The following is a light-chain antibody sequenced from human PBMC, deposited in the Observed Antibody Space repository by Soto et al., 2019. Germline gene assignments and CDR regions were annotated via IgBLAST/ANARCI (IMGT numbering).Light chain of an antibody. CDR1: SSDVGGYNY. CDR2: EVT. J-gene: IGLJ1*01. CDR3: SSYAGSNNFPYV. V-gene: IGLV2-8*01. Sequence: QSVLTQPPSASGSPGQSVTISCTGTSSDVGGYNYVSWYQQHPGKAPKLMIYEVTKRPSGVPDRFSGSKSDHTASLTVSGLQAEDEADYYCSSYAGSNNFPYVFGTGTKVTVL.